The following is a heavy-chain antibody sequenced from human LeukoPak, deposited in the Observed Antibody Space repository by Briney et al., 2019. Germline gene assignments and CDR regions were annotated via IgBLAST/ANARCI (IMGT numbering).Heavy chain of an antibody. CDR3: ARGTRGYYGSGSYPY. Sequence: ASVKVSCKASGGTFSSYAISWVRQAPGQGLEWMGWINPNSGGTNYAQKFQGRVTMTRDTSISTAYMELSRLRSDDTAVYYCARGTRGYYGSGSYPYWGQGTLVTVSS. D-gene: IGHD3-10*01. J-gene: IGHJ4*02. CDR2: INPNSGGT. V-gene: IGHV1-2*02. CDR1: GGTFSSYA.